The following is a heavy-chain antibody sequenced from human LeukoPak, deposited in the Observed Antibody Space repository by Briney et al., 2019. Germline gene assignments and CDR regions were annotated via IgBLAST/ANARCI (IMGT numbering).Heavy chain of an antibody. D-gene: IGHD5-18*01. V-gene: IGHV4-34*01. CDR1: GFTFSSYG. Sequence: LRLSCAASGFTFSSYGMHWVRQPPGKGLEWIGEINHSGSTNYNPSLKSRVTISVDTSKNQFSLKLSSVTAAGTAVYFCARVGYSYVINDWSRTGLGAYPTKYYYHMDVWGKGTTVTVSS. CDR3: ARVGYSYVINDWSRTGLGAYPTKYYYHMDV. CDR2: INHSGST. J-gene: IGHJ6*03.